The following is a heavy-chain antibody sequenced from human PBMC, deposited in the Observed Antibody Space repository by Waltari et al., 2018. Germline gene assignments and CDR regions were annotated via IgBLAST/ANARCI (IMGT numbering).Heavy chain of an antibody. CDR3: AKGSLRVGAIVDY. CDR1: GFPFSIYA. D-gene: IGHD1-26*01. Sequence: EVQLVESGGGLVQPGGSLRLSCAASGFPFSIYAVSLVRQAPGQGLEWVSAISGSGGSTYYADSVKGRLTISRDNSKNTLDLQMNSLRAEDTAVYYWAKGSLRVGAIVDYWGQGTLVTVSS. CDR2: ISGSGGST. V-gene: IGHV3-23*04. J-gene: IGHJ4*02.